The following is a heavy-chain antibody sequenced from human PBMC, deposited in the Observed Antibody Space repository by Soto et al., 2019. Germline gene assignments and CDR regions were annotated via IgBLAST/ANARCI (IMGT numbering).Heavy chain of an antibody. V-gene: IGHV1-46*01. D-gene: IGHD5-18*01. CDR3: ATSVNSAMAFDY. J-gene: IGHJ4*02. Sequence: ASVKVSCKASGYAFTHYYMHWVRQAPGQGLEWMGIINPNGGSTTYAQRFRAGFTMTRDTSTSTVYMELSSLRSEDSAVYYCATSVNSAMAFDYWGQGTLVTVSS. CDR1: GYAFTHYY. CDR2: INPNGGST.